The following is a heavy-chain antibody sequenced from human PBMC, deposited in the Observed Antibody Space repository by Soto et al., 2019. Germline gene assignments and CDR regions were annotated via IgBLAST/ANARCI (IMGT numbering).Heavy chain of an antibody. CDR2: ISAYNGNT. D-gene: IGHD2-2*01. Sequence: ASVKVSCKASGYTFTSYGISWVRQAPGQGLERMGWISAYNGNTNYAQKLQGRVTMTTDTSTSTAYMELRSLRSDDTAVYYCARGPLGEVPAAPAHEFDYWGQGTLVTVPQ. V-gene: IGHV1-18*01. CDR3: ARGPLGEVPAAPAHEFDY. J-gene: IGHJ4*02. CDR1: GYTFTSYG.